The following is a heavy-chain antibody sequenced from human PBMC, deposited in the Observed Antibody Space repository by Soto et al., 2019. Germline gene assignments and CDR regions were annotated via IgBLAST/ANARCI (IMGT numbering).Heavy chain of an antibody. CDR3: ARAGDGFDFWSGYYGYYYYGMDV. J-gene: IGHJ6*02. D-gene: IGHD3-3*01. Sequence: GGSLRLSCAASGVTFSSYGMPWVRQAPGKGLEWVAVIWYDGSNKYYADSVKGRFTISRDNSKNTLYLQMNSLRAEDTAVYYCARAGDGFDFWSGYYGYYYYGMDVWGQGTTVTVSS. CDR1: GVTFSSYG. V-gene: IGHV3-33*01. CDR2: IWYDGSNK.